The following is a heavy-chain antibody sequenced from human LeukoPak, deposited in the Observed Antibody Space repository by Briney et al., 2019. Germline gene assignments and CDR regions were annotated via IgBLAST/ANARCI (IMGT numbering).Heavy chain of an antibody. D-gene: IGHD2-2*01. CDR2: IKQGGSEK. CDR3: ARESQLLSSGAFDI. V-gene: IGHV3-7*01. CDR1: GFTFSSYW. Sequence: GGSLRLSCAASGFTFSSYWMSWVRQAPGKGLEWVANIKQGGSEKYYVDSVKGRFTISRDNAKNSLYLQMNSLRAEDTAVYYCARESQLLSSGAFDIWGQGTMVTVSS. J-gene: IGHJ3*02.